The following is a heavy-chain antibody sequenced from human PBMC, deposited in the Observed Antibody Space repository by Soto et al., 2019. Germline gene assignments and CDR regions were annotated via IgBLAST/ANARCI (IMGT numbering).Heavy chain of an antibody. V-gene: IGHV4-59*01. Sequence: PPQTLSLTCTVSCGSIISYYWSWIRQPPGKGLEWIGYIYYSGSTNYNPSLKSRVTISVDTSKNQFSLKLSSVTAADTAVYYYARGKGYEQKYYFDYWGQGTLVTVSS. J-gene: IGHJ4*02. CDR1: CGSIISYY. CDR2: IYYSGST. CDR3: ARGKGYEQKYYFDY. D-gene: IGHD5-12*01.